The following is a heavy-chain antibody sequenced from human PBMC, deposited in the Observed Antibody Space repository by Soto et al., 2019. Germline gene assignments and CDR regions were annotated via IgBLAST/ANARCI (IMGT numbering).Heavy chain of an antibody. Sequence: GSLRLSCVAPDFSFTHHAMTWVRLPPGKGLQRVAALSHDGGNIYYRDSVRGRFTISRDNSKNTLYLQMHSLKAEDTAVYFCAKQMGTWVDTAIDFWGQGTQVTVSS. V-gene: IGHV3-23*01. CDR2: LSHDGGNI. D-gene: IGHD1-1*01. J-gene: IGHJ4*02. CDR1: DFSFTHHA. CDR3: AKQMGTWVDTAIDF.